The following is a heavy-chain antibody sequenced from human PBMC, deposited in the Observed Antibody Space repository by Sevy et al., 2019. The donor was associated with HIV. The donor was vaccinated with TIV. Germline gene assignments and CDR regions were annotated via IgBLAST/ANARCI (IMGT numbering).Heavy chain of an antibody. CDR1: GFTFSSYA. J-gene: IGHJ6*02. V-gene: IGHV3-30-3*01. CDR3: ARDRVRGVALYYDGMDV. Sequence: GGSLRLSCAASGFTFSSYAMHWVRQAPGKGLEWVAVISYDGSNKYYADSVKGRFTISRDNSKNTLYLQMNSLRAEDTAVYYCARDRVRGVALYYDGMDVWSQGTTVTVSS. CDR2: ISYDGSNK. D-gene: IGHD3-10*01.